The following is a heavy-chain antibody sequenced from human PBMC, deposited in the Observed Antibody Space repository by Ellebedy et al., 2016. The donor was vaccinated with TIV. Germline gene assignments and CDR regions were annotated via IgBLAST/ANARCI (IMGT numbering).Heavy chain of an antibody. CDR1: GFPFSGYD. Sequence: GESLKISCTASGFPFSGYDMHWVGQATGKGLEWVSATDPAGGPYYADSVRGRFTVSRENAKNSLYLQMDSLTAGDTAVYDCARQLPTRAYFYGMDVWGQGTTVTVSS. CDR2: TDPAGGP. V-gene: IGHV3-13*05. J-gene: IGHJ6*02. CDR3: ARQLPTRAYFYGMDV. D-gene: IGHD2-21*01.